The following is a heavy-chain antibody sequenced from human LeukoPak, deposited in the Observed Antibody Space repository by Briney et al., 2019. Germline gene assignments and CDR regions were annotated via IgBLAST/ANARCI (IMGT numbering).Heavy chain of an antibody. CDR2: INHSGST. V-gene: IGHV4-34*01. Sequence: SETLSLTCAVYGGSFSGYYWSWIRQPPGKGLEWIGEINHSGSTNYNPSLKSRVTISVDTSKNQFSLKLSSVTAADTAVYYCARARHYHDILTGYIWGQGTMVTVSS. D-gene: IGHD3-9*01. J-gene: IGHJ3*02. CDR3: ARARHYHDILTGYI. CDR1: GGSFSGYY.